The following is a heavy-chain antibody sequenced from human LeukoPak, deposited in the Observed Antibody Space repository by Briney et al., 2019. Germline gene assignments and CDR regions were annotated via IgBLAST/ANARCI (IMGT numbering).Heavy chain of an antibody. Sequence: GGSLRLSCAASGFTFSSYSMNWVRQAPGKGLEWVSFISSSSNYIYYADSVKGRFTISRDNAKNSLYLQMNSLRAEDTAVYYCARDLRGSYRDYWGQGTLVTVSS. D-gene: IGHD1-26*01. CDR2: ISSSSNYI. CDR3: ARDLRGSYRDY. V-gene: IGHV3-21*01. J-gene: IGHJ4*02. CDR1: GFTFSSYS.